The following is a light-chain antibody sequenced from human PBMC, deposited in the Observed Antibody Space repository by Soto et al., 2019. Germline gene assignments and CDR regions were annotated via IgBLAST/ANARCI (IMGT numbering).Light chain of an antibody. J-gene: IGLJ1*01. Sequence: QSALTQPASVSGSPGQSITISCTGTSSDVGGYNYVSWYQQHPGKAPKLMSYEVSNRPLGVSNSFSGSKSGNTASMTISGLQAEDEADYYYSSYTSSSTLGYVFRNGTKLTVL. CDR1: SSDVGGYNY. CDR3: SSYTSSSTLGYV. V-gene: IGLV2-14*01. CDR2: EVS.